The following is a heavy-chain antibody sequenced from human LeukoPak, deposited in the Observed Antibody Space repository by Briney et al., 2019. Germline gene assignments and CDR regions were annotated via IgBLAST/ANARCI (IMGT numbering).Heavy chain of an antibody. CDR1: GFTFSSYA. D-gene: IGHD1-26*01. V-gene: IGHV3-23*01. CDR2: ISGSGGST. CDR3: AKDRTVGASYWYFDL. J-gene: IGHJ2*01. Sequence: GGSLRLSCAASGFTFSSYAMSWVRQAPGKGLEWVSAISGSGGSTYYADSVKGRFTFSRDNSKNTLYLQMNSLRAEDTAVYYCAKDRTVGASYWYFDLWGRGTLVTVSS.